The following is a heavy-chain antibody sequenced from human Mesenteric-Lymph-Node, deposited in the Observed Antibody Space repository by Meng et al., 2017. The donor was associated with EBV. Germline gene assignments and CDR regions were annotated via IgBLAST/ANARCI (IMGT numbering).Heavy chain of an antibody. J-gene: IGHJ2*01. CDR3: ARGATSVFDL. Sequence: QVQLQQSGPGVVKPSXXLPLTGVISGDSVSSSSAAWTWIRQSPSRGLEWLGRTYYRSKWYNDYAVFVKSRITINPDTSKNQFSLQLNSVTPEDTAVYYCARGATSVFDLWGRGTLVTVSS. V-gene: IGHV6-1*01. CDR2: TYYRSKWYN. CDR1: GDSVSSSSAA.